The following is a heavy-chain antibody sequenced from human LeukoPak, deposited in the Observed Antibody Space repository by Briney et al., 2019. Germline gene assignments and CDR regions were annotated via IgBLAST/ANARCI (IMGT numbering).Heavy chain of an antibody. CDR3: ARDGSYHNYFDY. V-gene: IGHV3-23*01. D-gene: IGHD1-26*01. J-gene: IGHJ4*02. Sequence: GGSLRLSCAASGFTFSSYAMSWVRQAPGKGLEWVSAISGSGGSTYYAGSVKGRFTISRDNSKNTLYLQMNSLRAEDTAVYYCARDGSYHNYFDYWGQGTLVTVSS. CDR2: ISGSGGST. CDR1: GFTFSSYA.